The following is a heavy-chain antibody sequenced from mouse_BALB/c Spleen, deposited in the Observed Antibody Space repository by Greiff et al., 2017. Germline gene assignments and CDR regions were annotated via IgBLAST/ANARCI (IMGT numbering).Heavy chain of an antibody. CDR3: ARDGNYPFAY. V-gene: IGHV1-4*02. D-gene: IGHD2-1*01. CDR1: GYTFTSYT. J-gene: IGHJ3*01. Sequence: VKLMESAAELARPGASVKMSCKASGYTFTSYTMHWVKQRPGQGLEWIGYINPSSGYTEYNQKFKDKTTLTADKSSSTAYMQLSSLTSEDSAVYYCARDGNYPFAYWGQGTLVTVSA. CDR2: INPSSGYT.